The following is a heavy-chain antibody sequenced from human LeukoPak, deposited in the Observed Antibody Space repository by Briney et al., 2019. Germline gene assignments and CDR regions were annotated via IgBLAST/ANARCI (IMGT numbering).Heavy chain of an antibody. Sequence: GESLQISCKGSGYSFTSYWIGWVRQLPGKGLEWMGIIYPGDSDTRYSPSFQGQVTISADKPISTAYLQWSSLKASDTAMYYCARLGIAVAGTVYWFDPWGQGTLVTVSS. CDR1: GYSFTSYW. J-gene: IGHJ5*02. CDR3: ARLGIAVAGTVYWFDP. V-gene: IGHV5-51*01. CDR2: IYPGDSDT. D-gene: IGHD6-19*01.